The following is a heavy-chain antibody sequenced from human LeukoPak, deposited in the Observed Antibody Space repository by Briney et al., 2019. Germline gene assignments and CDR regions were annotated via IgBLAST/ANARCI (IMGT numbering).Heavy chain of an antibody. CDR2: IYYSGST. CDR3: ARHVRGYRYVNLDY. D-gene: IGHD5-18*01. J-gene: IGHJ4*02. CDR1: GGSISSYY. V-gene: IGHV4-59*08. Sequence: LSEILSLTCTVSGGSISSYYWSWIRQPPGKGLEWIGYIYYSGSTNYNPSLKSRVTISVDTSKNHFSLKLSSVTAADTAVCYCARHVRGYRYVNLDYWGQGTEDTVSS.